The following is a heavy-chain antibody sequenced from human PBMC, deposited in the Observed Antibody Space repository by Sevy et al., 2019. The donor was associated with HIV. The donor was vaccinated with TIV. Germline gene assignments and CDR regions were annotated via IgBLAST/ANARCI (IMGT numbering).Heavy chain of an antibody. CDR3: AKDLAGLGYYYYYGMDV. CDR2: ISYDGSNK. J-gene: IGHJ6*02. CDR1: GFTFSSYG. Sequence: GGSLRLSCAASGFTFSSYGMHWVRQAPGKGLEWVAVISYDGSNKYYADSVKGRFTISRDNSKNTLYLQMNSLRAEDTAVYYCAKDLAGLGYYYYYGMDVWGQGTTVTV. V-gene: IGHV3-30*18.